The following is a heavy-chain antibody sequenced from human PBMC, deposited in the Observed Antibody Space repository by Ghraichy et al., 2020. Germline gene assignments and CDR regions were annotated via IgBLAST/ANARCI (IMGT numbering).Heavy chain of an antibody. D-gene: IGHD3-16*01. V-gene: IGHV4-4*07. CDR1: GVSITGAY. J-gene: IGHJ5*01. CDR2: VYAGGTT. CDR3: AKDVFLWGSFRVGNWFDS. Sequence: SETLSLTCTVSGVSITGAYWSWIRQSAGQGLEWIGRVYAGGTTSANPSLKSRISLSLDTSKNQFSLTLNSVTAADTAIDYCAKDVFLWGSFRVGNWFDSWGQGTLVTVSS.